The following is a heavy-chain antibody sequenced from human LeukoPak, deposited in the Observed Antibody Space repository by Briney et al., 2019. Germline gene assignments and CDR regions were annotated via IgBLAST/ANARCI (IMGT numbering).Heavy chain of an antibody. CDR1: GFTFSSYW. D-gene: IGHD3-22*01. CDR3: AREGYHDSSGPSWFDP. V-gene: IGHV3-74*01. Sequence: GGSLRLSCAASGFTFSSYWMHWVRQAPGKGLVWVLRINSDGSSTSYADSVKGRFTISRDNAKNTLYLQMNSLRAEDTAVYYCAREGYHDSSGPSWFDPWGQGTLVTVSS. CDR2: INSDGSST. J-gene: IGHJ5*02.